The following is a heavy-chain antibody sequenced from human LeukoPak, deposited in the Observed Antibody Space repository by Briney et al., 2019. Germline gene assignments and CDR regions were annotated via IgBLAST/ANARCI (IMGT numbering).Heavy chain of an antibody. V-gene: IGHV3-9*01. CDR2: ISWNSGSI. Sequence: GGSLRLSCAASGFTFDDYAMHWVRQAPGKGLEWVSGISWNSGSIGYADSVKGRFTISKDNAKNSLYLQMNSLQTEDTAVYYCAKDRGDYPPYFDYWGQGTLVTVSS. CDR1: GFTFDDYA. J-gene: IGHJ4*02. D-gene: IGHD2-21*02. CDR3: AKDRGDYPPYFDY.